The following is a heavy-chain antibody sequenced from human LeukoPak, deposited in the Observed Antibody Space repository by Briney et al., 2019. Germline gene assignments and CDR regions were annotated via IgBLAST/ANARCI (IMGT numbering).Heavy chain of an antibody. V-gene: IGHV4-61*02. J-gene: IGHJ6*03. CDR1: GGSISSGRYY. CDR3: ARTSTDVQRGIAVAGTSYYYYYMDV. CDR2: IYTTGST. D-gene: IGHD6-19*01. Sequence: SQTLSLTCTVSGGSISSGRYYWSWIRQPAGKGLDWIGRIYTTGSTNYNPSRKSRVTISVDTSKNQFSLKVSSVTAADTAMYYCARTSTDVQRGIAVAGTSYYYYYMDVWGKGTTVTISS.